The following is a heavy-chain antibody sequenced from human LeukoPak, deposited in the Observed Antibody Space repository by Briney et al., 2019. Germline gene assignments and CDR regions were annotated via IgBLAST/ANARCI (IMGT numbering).Heavy chain of an antibody. J-gene: IGHJ4*02. CDR1: GFTFSNCW. CDR2: IKHDGSEK. V-gene: IGHV3-7*01. CDR3: ATGGLNWNYVNY. Sequence: GGSLRLSCATSGFTFSNCWMSWVRQAPGKGLEWVANIKHDGSEKYCVDSVKGRFTISRDNAKNSLYLQMNSLRAEDTAVYYCATGGLNWNYVNYWGQGTLVSVSS. D-gene: IGHD1-7*01.